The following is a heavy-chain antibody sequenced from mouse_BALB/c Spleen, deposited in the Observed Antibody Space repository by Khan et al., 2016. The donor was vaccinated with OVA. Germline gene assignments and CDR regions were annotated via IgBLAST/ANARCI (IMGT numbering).Heavy chain of an antibody. J-gene: IGHJ4*01. D-gene: IGHD2-14*01. Sequence: VKLVESGPGLVAPSQSLSITCTVSGFSLSRYNIHWVRQPPGKGLEWLGMIWGGGGTDYNSTLKSRLSISKDNSKSQVFLKMNSLQTVDTAMYYCARAYYRYDGYYAMDYWGQGTSVTVSS. V-gene: IGHV2-6-4*01. CDR1: GFSLSRYN. CDR2: IWGGGGT. CDR3: ARAYYRYDGYYAMDY.